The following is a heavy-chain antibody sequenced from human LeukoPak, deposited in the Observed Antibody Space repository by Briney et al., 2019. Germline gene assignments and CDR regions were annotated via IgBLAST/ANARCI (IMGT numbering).Heavy chain of an antibody. J-gene: IGHJ5*02. V-gene: IGHV4-61*02. CDR1: GGSISSGSYY. Sequence: SETLSLTCTVSGGSISSGSYYWSWIRQPAGKGLEWIGRIYTSGSTNYNPSLKSRVTISVDTSKNQFSLKLSSVTAADTAVYYCAREGGVFPFDPWGQGTLVTVSS. D-gene: IGHD3-16*01. CDR2: IYTSGST. CDR3: AREGGVFPFDP.